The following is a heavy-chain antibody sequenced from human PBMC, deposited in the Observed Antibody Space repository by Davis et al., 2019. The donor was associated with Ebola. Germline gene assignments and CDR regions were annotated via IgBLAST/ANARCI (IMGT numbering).Heavy chain of an antibody. Sequence: ASVKVSCKASGYTFTSYGISWVRQAPGQGLEWMGWISAYNGNTNYAQKLQGRVTMTTDTSTSTAYMELSSLRSEDTAVYYCARYPSDLYYYYYGMDVWGQGTTVTVSS. V-gene: IGHV1-18*01. J-gene: IGHJ6*02. CDR1: GYTFTSYG. CDR3: ARYPSDLYYYYYGMDV. CDR2: ISAYNGNT.